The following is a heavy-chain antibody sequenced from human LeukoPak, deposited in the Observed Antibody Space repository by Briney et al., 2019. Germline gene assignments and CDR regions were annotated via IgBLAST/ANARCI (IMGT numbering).Heavy chain of an antibody. J-gene: IGHJ4*02. CDR1: GGSFSSYF. Sequence: SETLSLTCSVPGGSFSSYFWTWLRQPPLKGLESFGYISYSGGTKYNPSLQSRVTMSVDTSKNQISLTLTSVSAADTAMYYCARYTSGRFFFDLWGQGALVTVSS. CDR3: ARYTSGRFFFDL. D-gene: IGHD3-10*01. CDR2: ISYSGGT. V-gene: IGHV4-59*01.